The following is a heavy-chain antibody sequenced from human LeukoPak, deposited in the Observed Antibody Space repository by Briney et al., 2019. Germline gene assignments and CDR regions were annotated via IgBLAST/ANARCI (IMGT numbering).Heavy chain of an antibody. CDR3: AKDSANYYDSSGAFDY. CDR1: GFTFSSRDW. J-gene: IGHJ4*02. V-gene: IGHV3-30*02. CDR2: IRYDGSNK. D-gene: IGHD3-22*01. Sequence: GGSLRLSCVASGFTFSSRDWMTWVRQAPGKGLEWVAFIRYDGSNKYYSDSVRGRFTISRDNSKNTLYLQMNSLRAEDTAVYYCAKDSANYYDSSGAFDYWGQGTLVTVSS.